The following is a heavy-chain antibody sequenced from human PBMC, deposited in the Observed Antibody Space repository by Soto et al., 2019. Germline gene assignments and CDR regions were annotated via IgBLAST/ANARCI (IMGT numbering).Heavy chain of an antibody. CDR1: GYTFTGHY. Sequence: QVQLVQSGAEVKKPGASVKVSCKASGYTFTGHYMHWVRQAPGQGLEWMGWINPDSGGTKYAQKFQGRVTRTTDTSIRTAYMELSTLRSDDTAVYYWARGGGVYYDSSGPDYWGQGTLVTVSS. V-gene: IGHV1-2*02. CDR2: INPDSGGT. J-gene: IGHJ4*02. CDR3: ARGGGVYYDSSGPDY. D-gene: IGHD3-22*01.